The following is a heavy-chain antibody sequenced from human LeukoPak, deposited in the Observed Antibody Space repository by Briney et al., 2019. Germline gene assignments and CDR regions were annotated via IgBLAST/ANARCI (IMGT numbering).Heavy chain of an antibody. J-gene: IGHJ4*02. CDR3: ARPSHIGGELDY. Sequence: ASVKVSCKASGYTFTSYGISWVRQAPGQGLEWMGWISAYNGNTNYAQKLQGRVAMTTDTSTSTAYMELRSLRSDDTAVYYCARPSHIGGELDYWGQGTLVTVSS. V-gene: IGHV1-18*01. CDR2: ISAYNGNT. CDR1: GYTFTSYG. D-gene: IGHD2-21*01.